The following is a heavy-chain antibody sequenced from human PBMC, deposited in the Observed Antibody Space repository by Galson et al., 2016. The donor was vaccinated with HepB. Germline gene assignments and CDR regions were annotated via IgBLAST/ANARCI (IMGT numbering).Heavy chain of an antibody. Sequence: SLRLSCAASGFTLSDCYIHWIRQAPGKGLEWVSYIHSSLGGTHYADSVKGRFTISRHNAKNSVFLEMNSLRAEDTAVYYCAISRIERAYYFDKWGHGTRLTVSS. CDR3: AISRIERAYYFDK. CDR1: GFTLSDCY. J-gene: IGHJ4*01. V-gene: IGHV3-11*06. D-gene: IGHD1-1*01. CDR2: IHSSLGGT.